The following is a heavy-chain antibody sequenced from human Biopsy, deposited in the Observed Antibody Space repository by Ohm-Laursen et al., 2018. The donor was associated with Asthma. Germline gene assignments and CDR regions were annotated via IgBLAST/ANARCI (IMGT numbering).Heavy chain of an antibody. D-gene: IGHD2-8*01. V-gene: IGHV3-30*03. J-gene: IGHJ6*02. CDR3: ARERAGVLGSYNGMDV. CDR1: GFTFSNYG. CDR2: VTYDGISQ. Sequence: SLRLSCTAAGFTFSNYGMHWVRQVAGKGLDWVAVVTYDGISQYYAESVKGRFTISRDNSRNTLNLQMNSVRPDDTAVYFCARERAGVLGSYNGMDVWGPGTTVTVSS.